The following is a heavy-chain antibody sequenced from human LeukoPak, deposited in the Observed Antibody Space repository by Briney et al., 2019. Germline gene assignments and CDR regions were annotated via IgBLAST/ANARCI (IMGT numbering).Heavy chain of an antibody. CDR3: AREAIGVATTYYFDY. D-gene: IGHD5-12*01. CDR1: GGSISSYY. J-gene: IGHJ4*02. Sequence: SETLSLTYTVSGGSISSYYWSWIRQPPGKGLEWIGYIYHSGSTNYNPSLKSRVTISVDTSKNQFSLKVSSVTAADTAVYYCAREAIGVATTYYFDYWGQGSLVTVSS. V-gene: IGHV4-59*01. CDR2: IYHSGST.